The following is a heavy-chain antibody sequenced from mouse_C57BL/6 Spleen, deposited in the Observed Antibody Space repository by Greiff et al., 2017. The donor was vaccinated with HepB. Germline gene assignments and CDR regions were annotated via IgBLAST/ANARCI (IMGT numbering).Heavy chain of an antibody. V-gene: IGHV14-4*01. CDR2: IDPENGDT. CDR3: TTNHYYGSSNYWYFDV. CDR1: GFNIKDDY. D-gene: IGHD1-1*01. Sequence: VQLKESGAELVRPGASVKLSCTASGFNIKDDYMHWVKQRPEQGLEWIGWIDPENGDTEYASKFQGKATITADTSSNTAYLQLSSLTSEDTAVYYCTTNHYYGSSNYWYFDVWGTGTTVTVSS. J-gene: IGHJ1*03.